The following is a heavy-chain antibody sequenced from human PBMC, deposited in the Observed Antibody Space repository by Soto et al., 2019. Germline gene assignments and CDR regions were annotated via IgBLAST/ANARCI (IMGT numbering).Heavy chain of an antibody. D-gene: IGHD1-26*01. V-gene: IGHV3-23*01. CDR1: GFSFTTYA. J-gene: IGHJ5*02. CDR2: ISSSGDGT. Sequence: GGSLRLSCVVSGFSFTTYAMTWVRQAPGKGLEWVSSISSSGDGTYYADSVKGQFTISRGNSKSARYLQMNALRAEGSAVYYCGKGGGAYNNWLGPWGQGTLVTVSS. CDR3: GKGGGAYNNWLGP.